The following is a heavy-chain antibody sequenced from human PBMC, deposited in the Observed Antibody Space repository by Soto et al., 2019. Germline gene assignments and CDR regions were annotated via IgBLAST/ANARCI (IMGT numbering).Heavy chain of an antibody. J-gene: IGHJ6*02. CDR1: GFTFSSYR. Sequence: LRLSCAASGFTFSSYRMSWVRQAPGKGLEWVANIKQDGSEKYYVDSVKGRFTISRDNAKNSLYLQMNSLRAEDTAVYYCASGWHYYYYGMDVWGQGTTVTVSS. D-gene: IGHD6-19*01. CDR3: ASGWHYYYYGMDV. CDR2: IKQDGSEK. V-gene: IGHV3-7*02.